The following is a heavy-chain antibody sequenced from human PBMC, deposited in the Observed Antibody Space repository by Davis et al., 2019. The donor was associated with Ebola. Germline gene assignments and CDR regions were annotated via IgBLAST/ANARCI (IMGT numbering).Heavy chain of an antibody. Sequence: GESLKISCAASGFLFSSYPMSWVRQAPGRGLEWVSSISASGGATFYADSVKGRIVMSRDNSNDTLYLRMNNLRAEDTAIYYCAKDLTSYYGSGDFFDCWGQGILVTVSS. V-gene: IGHV3-23*01. D-gene: IGHD3-10*01. J-gene: IGHJ4*02. CDR1: GFLFSSYP. CDR2: ISASGGAT. CDR3: AKDLTSYYGSGDFFDC.